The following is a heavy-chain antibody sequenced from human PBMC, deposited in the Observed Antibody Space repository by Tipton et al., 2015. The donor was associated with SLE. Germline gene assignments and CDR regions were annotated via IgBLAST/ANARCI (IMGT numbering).Heavy chain of an antibody. CDR3: ARVANDDTSVYYYRFRFDP. D-gene: IGHD3-22*01. CDR1: GDYISNSNYY. V-gene: IGHV4-39*07. J-gene: IGHJ5*02. CDR2: IYYTGGT. Sequence: TLSLTCTVSGDYISNSNYYWGWIRQPPGKGLEWIGSIYYTGGTYYNPSLNSRVTISIDTSRNQFSLRLTDVTAADTAVYYCARVANDDTSVYYYRFRFDPWGQGTLVTVAS.